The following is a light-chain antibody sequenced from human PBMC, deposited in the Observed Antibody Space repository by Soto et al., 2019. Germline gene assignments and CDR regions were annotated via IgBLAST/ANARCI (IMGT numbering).Light chain of an antibody. Sequence: EIVMTQSPATLSVSPGERATLSCRASQSVSSNLAWNQQKPGQAPRLLIYGASTRATGIPAMFSGSRSGTAFTLTISSLQSEDFAVYYCQQYNTWPPTFGQGTILEIK. CDR2: GAS. CDR1: QSVSSN. V-gene: IGKV3-15*01. J-gene: IGKJ2*01. CDR3: QQYNTWPPT.